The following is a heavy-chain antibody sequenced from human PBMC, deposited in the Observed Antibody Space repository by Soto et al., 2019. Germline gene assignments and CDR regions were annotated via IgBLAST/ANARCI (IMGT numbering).Heavy chain of an antibody. CDR1: GESLSGYA. V-gene: IGHV1-69*13. J-gene: IGHJ6*02. Sequence: VNRSWKSAGESLSGYAVSWRRQTTEQGLEWMGGIIPIFGTANYAQKFQGRVTITADESTSTAYMELSSLRSEDTAVYYCARSLGHYYDSSGLPSAYYYYGMDVWRQGTTVTVSS. CDR2: IIPIFGTA. CDR3: ARSLGHYYDSSGLPSAYYYYGMDV. D-gene: IGHD3-22*01.